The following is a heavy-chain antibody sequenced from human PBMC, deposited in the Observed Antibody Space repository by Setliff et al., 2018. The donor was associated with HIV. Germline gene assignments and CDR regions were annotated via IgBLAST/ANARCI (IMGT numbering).Heavy chain of an antibody. V-gene: IGHV4-30-2*01. J-gene: IGHJ4*02. CDR1: GGPISSGTYS. CDR2: ISRSGGT. Sequence: KTSETLSLTCDVSGGPISSGTYSWSWIRQPPGKGLEWIGYISRSGGTHYTPSLKSRVSMSIDRSENQFFLNLTSVTAADAAVYYCARDADNWGQGTLVTVSS. CDR3: ARDADN.